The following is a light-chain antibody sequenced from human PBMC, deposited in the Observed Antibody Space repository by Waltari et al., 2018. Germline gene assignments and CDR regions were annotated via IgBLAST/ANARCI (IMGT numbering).Light chain of an antibody. CDR1: SPNIGAGYG. CDR2: GNS. Sequence: QSVLTQPPSVSGAPGQRVTISCAGSSPNIGAGYGVHWYQQLPGTAPKLLIYGNSNRPSGVPDRFSGSKSGTSASLAITGLQAEDEADYYCQSYDSSRSGWVFGGGTKLTVL. V-gene: IGLV1-40*01. CDR3: QSYDSSRSGWV. J-gene: IGLJ3*02.